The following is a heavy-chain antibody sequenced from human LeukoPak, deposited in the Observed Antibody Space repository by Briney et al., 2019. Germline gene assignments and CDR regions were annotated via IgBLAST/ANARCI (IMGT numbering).Heavy chain of an antibody. D-gene: IGHD1-26*01. J-gene: IGHJ5*02. V-gene: IGHV3-73*01. CDR3: TRDSGTYNWFDP. Sequence: GGSLRLSCAASGFTFSGSAIHWVRQSSGKGLEWVGQIGKKDKGYATATAYAAPVKGRFTISRDDSINTAYLQMKSLKTEDTALYYCTRDSGTYNWFDPWGQGTLVTVSS. CDR2: IGKKDKGYATAT. CDR1: GFTFSGSA.